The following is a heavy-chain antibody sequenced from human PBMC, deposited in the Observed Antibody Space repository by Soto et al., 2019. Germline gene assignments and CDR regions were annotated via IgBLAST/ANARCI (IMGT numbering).Heavy chain of an antibody. CDR3: ATHDFCTLYNAGLDS. CDR1: GFTFTSYA. V-gene: IGHV3-23*01. CDR2: ISGSGGDT. D-gene: IGHD3-3*01. Sequence: EVQLLESGGGLVQPGGSLRLSCSASGFTFTSYAMSWVRQAPGKGLEWVSGISGSGGDTKSADSVKGRFTISRDNFKNMLYLQRNSLRAEDTAVYYCATHDFCTLYNAGLDSWGQGTLVTVSS. J-gene: IGHJ4*02.